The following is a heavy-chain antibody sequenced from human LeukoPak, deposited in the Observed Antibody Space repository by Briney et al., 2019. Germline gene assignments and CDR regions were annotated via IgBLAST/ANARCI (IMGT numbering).Heavy chain of an antibody. V-gene: IGHV1-69*04. CDR2: ISPIIGVR. CDR3: AIEDGGNYYDSSVSRFDP. Sequence: ASVKVSCKASGGTFINYVITWVRQAPGQGFEWMGRISPIIGVRDYGQKFQGRVTITADKSTSTAYMELSSLRSEDTAVYYCAIEDGGNYYDSSVSRFDPWGQGTLVIVSS. D-gene: IGHD3-22*01. CDR1: GGTFINYV. J-gene: IGHJ5*02.